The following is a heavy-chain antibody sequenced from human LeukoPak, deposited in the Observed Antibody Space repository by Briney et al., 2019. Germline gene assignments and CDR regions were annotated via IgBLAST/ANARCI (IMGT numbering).Heavy chain of an antibody. CDR1: GGSISSYY. J-gene: IGHJ4*02. V-gene: IGHV4-4*07. D-gene: IGHD5-12*01. CDR3: ARDLYSGGYDVFDY. CDR2: IYTSGST. Sequence: PSETLSLTCTVSGGSISSYYWSWIRQPAGKGLEWVGRIYTSGSTTHNPSLKSRVTMSVHPSKHQFSLKLSSVTAADTAVYYCARDLYSGGYDVFDYWGQGTLVTVSS.